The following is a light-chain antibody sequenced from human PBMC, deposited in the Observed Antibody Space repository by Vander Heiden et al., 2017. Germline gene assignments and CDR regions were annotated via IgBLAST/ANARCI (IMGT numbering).Light chain of an antibody. CDR3: QVWDSTTGHHV. J-gene: IGLJ1*01. Sequence: YVLTQPPPVSVAPGQTAKITCGGKNIGSKSVHWYQQRPGQAPVLVVYDDSDRPSGIPERFSGSNSGNAATLTISRVEAEDEADYYCQVWDSTTGHHVFATGTKVTVL. V-gene: IGLV3-21*02. CDR2: DDS. CDR1: NIGSKS.